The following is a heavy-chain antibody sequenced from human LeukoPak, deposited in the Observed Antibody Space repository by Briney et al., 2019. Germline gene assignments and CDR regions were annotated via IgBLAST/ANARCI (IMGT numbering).Heavy chain of an antibody. Sequence: PGRSLRASCAASGFTFSSYAMHRVRQAPGKGLEWVAVISYDGSNNYYADSVRGRFTISRDNSKNMLHLQFNSLRAEDTAVYYCARGGGFYGSGSYSDCWGQGTLVTVSS. V-gene: IGHV3-30-3*01. CDR3: ARGGGFYGSGSYSDC. CDR1: GFTFSSYA. D-gene: IGHD3-10*01. CDR2: ISYDGSNN. J-gene: IGHJ4*02.